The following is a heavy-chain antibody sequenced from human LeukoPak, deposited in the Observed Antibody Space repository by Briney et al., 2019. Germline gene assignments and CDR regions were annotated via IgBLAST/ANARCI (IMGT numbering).Heavy chain of an antibody. CDR2: INHSGST. CDR3: ARVPPLGSSWYWGGYFDY. D-gene: IGHD6-13*01. V-gene: IGHV4-34*01. CDR1: GGSFSGYY. J-gene: IGHJ4*02. Sequence: SETLSLTCAVYGGSFSGYYWSWFRQPPGKGLEWIGEINHSGSTNYNPSLKSRVTISVDTSKNQFSLKLSSVTAADTAVYYCARVPPLGSSWYWGGYFDYWGQGTLVTVSS.